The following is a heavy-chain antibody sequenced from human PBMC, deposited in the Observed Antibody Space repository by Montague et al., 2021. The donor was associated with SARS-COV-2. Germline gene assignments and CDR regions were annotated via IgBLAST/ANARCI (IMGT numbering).Heavy chain of an antibody. J-gene: IGHJ4*02. Sequence: SLRLSCAASGFTVIGNSMSWVRQAPGKGLEWVSGIYSGGSTYYADSVQGRFTISRDNSKNRLYLQMHSLRAADTAVYYCASGMVRGAIIMELPFDYWGQGTLVTVAS. CDR2: IYSGGST. D-gene: IGHD3-10*01. V-gene: IGHV3-53*01. CDR1: GFTVIGNS. CDR3: ASGMVRGAIIMELPFDY.